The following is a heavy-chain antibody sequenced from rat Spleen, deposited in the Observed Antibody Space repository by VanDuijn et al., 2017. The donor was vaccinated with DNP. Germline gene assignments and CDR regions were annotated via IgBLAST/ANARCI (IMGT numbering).Heavy chain of an antibody. CDR1: GFTFSDYY. D-gene: IGHD4-3*01. V-gene: IGHV5-22*01. CDR2: ISYDGGRT. Sequence: EVQLVESGGGLVQPGRSLKLSCAASGFTFSDYYMAWVRQAPAKGLEWVSYISYDGGRTYYGDSVKGRFTISRDDGKNTLYLQMNSLRSEDMATYYCVRWYNSGHYFDYWGQGVMVTVSS. J-gene: IGHJ2*01. CDR3: VRWYNSGHYFDY.